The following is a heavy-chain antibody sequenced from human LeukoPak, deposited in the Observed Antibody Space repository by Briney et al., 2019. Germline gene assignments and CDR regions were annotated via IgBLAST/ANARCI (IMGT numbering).Heavy chain of an antibody. CDR1: GGSISSGGYY. Sequence: PSQTLSLTCTVSGGSISSGGYYWSWIRQPPGKGLEWIGYIYHSGSTYYNPSLKSRVTISVDRSKNQFSLKLSSVTAADTAVYYCAREDYSYPTSGPFDPWGQGTLVTVSS. J-gene: IGHJ5*02. V-gene: IGHV4-30-2*01. CDR3: AREDYSYPTSGPFDP. CDR2: IYHSGST. D-gene: IGHD1-26*01.